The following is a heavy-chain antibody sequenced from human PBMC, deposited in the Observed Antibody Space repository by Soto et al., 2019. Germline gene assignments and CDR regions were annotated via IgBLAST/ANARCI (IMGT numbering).Heavy chain of an antibody. CDR2: IYHSGST. V-gene: IGHV4-4*02. D-gene: IGHD5-12*01. CDR3: ARLRGYRGYESY. CDR1: GGSISSSNW. J-gene: IGHJ4*02. Sequence: QVQLQESGPGLVKRSGTLSLTSAVAGGSISSSNWWSWVRQPPGKGLEWIGEIYHSGSTNYNPSLKSRVTISVDKYKNQFSLKLSSVTAADTAVYYCARLRGYRGYESYWGQGTLVTVSS.